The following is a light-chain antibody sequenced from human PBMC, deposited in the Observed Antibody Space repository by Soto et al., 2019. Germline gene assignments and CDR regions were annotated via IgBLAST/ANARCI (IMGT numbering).Light chain of an antibody. CDR3: SSYTSSSTLL. CDR2: DVS. CDR1: SSDVGTYNY. Sequence: QSALTQPASVSGSRGQSITISCTGTSSDVGTYNYVSWYQHHPGKAPKLMIYDVSNRPSGVSNRFSVSKSGNTASLTISGLQAEDEADYYCSSYTSSSTLLFGGGTKLTVL. V-gene: IGLV2-14*03. J-gene: IGLJ2*01.